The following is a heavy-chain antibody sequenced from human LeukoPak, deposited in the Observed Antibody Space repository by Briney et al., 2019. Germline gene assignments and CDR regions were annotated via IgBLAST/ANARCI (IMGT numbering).Heavy chain of an antibody. CDR2: ISSSGSTI. CDR1: GFTFSDYY. Sequence: PGGSMRLSCAASGFTFSDYYMSWIRQAPGKGLGWVSYISSSGSTIYYADSVKGRFTISRDNAKNSLYLQVNSLRAEDTAVYYCASPNSDYGDYGGGAFDIWGQGTMVTVSS. J-gene: IGHJ3*02. D-gene: IGHD4-17*01. V-gene: IGHV3-11*04. CDR3: ASPNSDYGDYGGGAFDI.